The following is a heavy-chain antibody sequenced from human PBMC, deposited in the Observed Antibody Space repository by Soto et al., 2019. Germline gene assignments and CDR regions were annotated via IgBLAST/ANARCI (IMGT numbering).Heavy chain of an antibody. CDR2: TIPIFDTP. CDR1: GGTFGNLG. CDR3: ARDREDGSGTKYNWFDS. J-gene: IGHJ5*01. Sequence: SVKVSGKASGGTFGNLGISWLRQAPGQGLEWMGGTIPIFDTPHYAEKFRDRLTITADATSTAYMELTSLSSEDTATYYCARDREDGSGTKYNWFDSWGQGTLVTVSS. V-gene: IGHV1-69*13. D-gene: IGHD3-10*01.